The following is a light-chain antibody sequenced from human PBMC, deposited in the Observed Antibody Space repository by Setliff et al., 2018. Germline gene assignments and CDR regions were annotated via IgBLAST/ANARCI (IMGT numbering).Light chain of an antibody. CDR3: MVWHNKGYV. Sequence: QPVLTQPASLSASPGASASLTCTLRGGLNVDTYRIYWYQQKSGSPPRYLLRYKSDSDRQQGSGVPSRFSGSKDDSANAGILFISGLQSEDEADYYCMVWHNKGYVFGTGTRSPS. V-gene: IGLV5-45*01. CDR2: YKSDSDR. J-gene: IGLJ1*01. CDR1: GGLNVDTYR.